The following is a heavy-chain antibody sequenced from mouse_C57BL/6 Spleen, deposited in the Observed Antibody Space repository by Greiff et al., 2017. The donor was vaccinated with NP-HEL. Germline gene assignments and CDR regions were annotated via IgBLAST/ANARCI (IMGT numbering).Heavy chain of an antibody. D-gene: IGHD2-1*01. J-gene: IGHJ4*01. Sequence: VMLVESGAELARPGASVKLSCKASGYTFTSYGISWVKQRTGQGLEWIGEIYPRSGNTYYNEKFKGKATLTADKSSSTAYMELRSLTSEDSAVYFCARGGNYEDYYAMDYWGQGTSVTVSS. CDR1: GYTFTSYG. CDR2: IYPRSGNT. CDR3: ARGGNYEDYYAMDY. V-gene: IGHV1-81*01.